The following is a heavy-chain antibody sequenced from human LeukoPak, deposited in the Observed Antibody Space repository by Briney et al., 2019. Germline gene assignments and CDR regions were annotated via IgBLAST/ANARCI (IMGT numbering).Heavy chain of an antibody. Sequence: GGSLRLSCAASGFTFSSYSMNWVRQAPGKGLEWVSSISSSSSYIYYADSVKGRFTISRDNAKNSLYLQMNSLRAEDTALYYCAKGSYSCGANPTHADYWGQGTLVTVSS. D-gene: IGHD6-19*01. CDR1: GFTFSSYS. CDR2: ISSSSSYI. CDR3: AKGSYSCGANPTHADY. V-gene: IGHV3-21*04. J-gene: IGHJ4*02.